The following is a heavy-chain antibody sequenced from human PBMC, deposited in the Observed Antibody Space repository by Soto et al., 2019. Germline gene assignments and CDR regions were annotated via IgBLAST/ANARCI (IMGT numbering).Heavy chain of an antibody. D-gene: IGHD1-1*01. CDR2: IFYSGST. J-gene: IGHJ4*02. Sequence: ALVPLSLTCSVADGYSSSSTSYCGWIRQSPGKGLEWIGSIFYSGSTYFNPSFKSRVTISVDTSKNQFSLKLSSVTVADTAIYYCASLSYEQLWWGQGTLVTVSS. CDR3: ASLSYEQLW. V-gene: IGHV4-39*01. CDR1: DGYSSSSTSY.